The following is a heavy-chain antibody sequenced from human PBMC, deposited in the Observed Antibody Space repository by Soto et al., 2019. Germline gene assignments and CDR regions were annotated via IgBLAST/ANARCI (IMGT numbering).Heavy chain of an antibody. J-gene: IGHJ4*02. CDR3: ARSQWELPLDY. D-gene: IGHD1-26*01. CDR1: GYTFTSYY. CDR2: INPSGGST. V-gene: IGHV1-46*01. Sequence: ASVKVSCKASGYTFTSYYMHWVRQAPGQGLEWMGIINPSGGSTSYAQKFQGRVTMARDTSTSTVYMELSSLRSEDTAVYYCARSQWELPLDYWGQGTLVTVSS.